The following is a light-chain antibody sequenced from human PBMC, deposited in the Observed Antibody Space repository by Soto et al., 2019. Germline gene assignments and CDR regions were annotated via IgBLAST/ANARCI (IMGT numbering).Light chain of an antibody. J-gene: IGKJ1*01. Sequence: IQITHSPCALSAPAVDRVTSTCRASQYISSWLAWYQQKPGTAPRLLIYDTSNLEDGVPSTFSGSGSGTDFTLTVSSLQPDDSATYYCQQYNTYPWTCGQGTKV. V-gene: IGKV1-5*01. CDR2: DTS. CDR3: QQYNTYPWT. CDR1: QYISSW.